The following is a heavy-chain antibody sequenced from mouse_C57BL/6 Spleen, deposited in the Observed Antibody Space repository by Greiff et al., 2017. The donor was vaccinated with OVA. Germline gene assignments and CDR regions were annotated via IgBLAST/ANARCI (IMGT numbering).Heavy chain of an antibody. V-gene: IGHV5-9*01. J-gene: IGHJ3*01. CDR3: ARHEEDGYDWCAY. Sequence: EVKLVESGGGLVKPGGSLKLSCAASGFTFSSYTMSWVRQTPEKRLEWVATISGGGGNTYYPDSVKGRFTISRDNAKNTLYLQMSSLRSEDTALYYCARHEEDGYDWCAYWGQGTLVTVSA. D-gene: IGHD2-2*01. CDR1: GFTFSSYT. CDR2: ISGGGGNT.